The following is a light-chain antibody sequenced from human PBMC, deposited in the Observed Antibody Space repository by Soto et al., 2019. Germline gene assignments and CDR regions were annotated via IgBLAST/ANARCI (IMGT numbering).Light chain of an antibody. CDR1: QDIRDW. J-gene: IGKJ5*01. V-gene: IGKV1-12*01. Sequence: DIQMTQSPSSVSASVGDRVTITCWASQDIRDWLAWYQQKQGKAPKLLIYAASRLQSGVPSRLTGSGYGTDLTITISSMQTEDFETYYCQQTTNFPLTFGHGTRLEIK. CDR2: AAS. CDR3: QQTTNFPLT.